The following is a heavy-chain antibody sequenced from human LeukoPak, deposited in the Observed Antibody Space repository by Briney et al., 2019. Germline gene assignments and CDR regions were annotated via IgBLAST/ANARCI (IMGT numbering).Heavy chain of an antibody. V-gene: IGHV3-7*01. CDR2: IQEDASAK. J-gene: IGHJ4*02. Sequence: GGSLRLSCAASGFTFSTSWMSWVRQAPGKGLEWVANIQEDASAKYYVDSVNSPFTISRENAKNSLYLQMNSLRAEDTAVYYCARFSLYDNSAYYSWLFDFWGQGTLVTVSS. CDR3: ARFSLYDNSAYYSWLFDF. CDR1: GFTFSTSW. D-gene: IGHD3-22*01.